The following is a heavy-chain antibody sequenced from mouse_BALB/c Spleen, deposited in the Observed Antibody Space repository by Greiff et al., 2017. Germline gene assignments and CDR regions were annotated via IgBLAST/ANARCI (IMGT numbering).Heavy chain of an antibody. CDR3: ARQLGSYYAMDY. J-gene: IGHJ4*01. CDR1: GFTFSSYA. Sequence: EVKVVESGGGLVKPGGSLKLSCAASGFTFSSYAMSWVRQSPEKRLEWVAEISSGGSYTYYPDTVTGRFTISRDNAKNTLYLEMSSLRSEDTAMYYCARQLGSYYAMDYWGQGTSVTVSA. D-gene: IGHD3-2*01. V-gene: IGHV5-9-4*01. CDR2: ISSGGSYT.